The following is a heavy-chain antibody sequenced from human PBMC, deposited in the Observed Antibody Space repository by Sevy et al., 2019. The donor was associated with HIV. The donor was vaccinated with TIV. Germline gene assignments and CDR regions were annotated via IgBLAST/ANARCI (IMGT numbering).Heavy chain of an antibody. CDR2: ISYDGYSK. J-gene: IGHJ4*02. D-gene: IGHD3-22*01. CDR1: GFTFSPYT. V-gene: IGHV3-30-3*01. Sequence: GGSLRLSCEASGFTFSPYTLYWVRQAPGKGLEWVAVISYDGYSKFYADSMKGRFTISRDNSKNTLHLDMNSLRAEDTAVYYCARATTPYDSSGYSGYWGQGTLVTVSS. CDR3: ARATTPYDSSGYSGY.